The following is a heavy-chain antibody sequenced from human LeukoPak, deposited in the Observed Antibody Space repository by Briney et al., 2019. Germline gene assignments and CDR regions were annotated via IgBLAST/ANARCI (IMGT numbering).Heavy chain of an antibody. CDR2: INHSGST. Sequence: SETLSLTCAVYVGSFTDYYWSWIRQPPGKGLEWIGEINHSGSTNYNPSLKSRVTISVDTSKNQFSLKLSSVTAADTAVYYCASLTGTTDYYYYYMDVWGKGTTVTVSS. V-gene: IGHV4-34*01. CDR1: VGSFTDYY. CDR3: ASLTGTTDYYYYYMDV. J-gene: IGHJ6*03. D-gene: IGHD1-20*01.